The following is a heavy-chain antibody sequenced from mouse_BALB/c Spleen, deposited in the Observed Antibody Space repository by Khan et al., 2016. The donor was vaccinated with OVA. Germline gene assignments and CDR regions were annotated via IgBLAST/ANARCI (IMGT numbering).Heavy chain of an antibody. Sequence: LVEAGGGLVKPGGSLKLSGAASGFTFSDYYMYWVRQTPEKRLEWVATISDGGSYTYYPDSVKGRFTISRDNAKNNLYLQMSSLKSDDTAMYYCARAGYGGFAYWGQGTLVTVSA. J-gene: IGHJ3*01. CDR1: GFTFSDYY. V-gene: IGHV5-4*02. D-gene: IGHD1-1*02. CDR2: ISDGGSYT. CDR3: ARAGYGGFAY.